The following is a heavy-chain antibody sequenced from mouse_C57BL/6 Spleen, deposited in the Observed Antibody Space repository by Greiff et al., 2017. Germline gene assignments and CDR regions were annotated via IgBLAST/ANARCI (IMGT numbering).Heavy chain of an antibody. J-gene: IGHJ4*01. CDR1: GFTFSSYA. D-gene: IGHD2-4*01. V-gene: IGHV5S21*01. CDR2: ISSGGDYI. Sequence: EVKLMESGEGLVKPGGSLKLSCAASGFTFSSYAMSWVRQTPEKRLEWVAYISSGGDYIYYADTVKGRFTISRDNARNTLYLQMSSLKSEDTAMYYCARDSGYDYGNAMDYWGQGTSVTVSS. CDR3: ARDSGYDYGNAMDY.